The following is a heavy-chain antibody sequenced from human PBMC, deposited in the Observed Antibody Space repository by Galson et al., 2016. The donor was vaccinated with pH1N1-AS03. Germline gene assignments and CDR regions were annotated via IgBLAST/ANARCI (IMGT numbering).Heavy chain of an antibody. Sequence: SLRLSCAASGFSFSDYSMDWVRQTPGGGLEWLSFISTSGTTIYYADSVKGRFTISRDNAKNSLYLQMNSLRAEDTAVYYCARGWRENSFDMWGQGTMVTVTS. J-gene: IGHJ3*02. CDR1: GFSFSDYS. CDR3: ARGWRENSFDM. V-gene: IGHV3-48*04. D-gene: IGHD2/OR15-2a*01. CDR2: ISTSGTTI.